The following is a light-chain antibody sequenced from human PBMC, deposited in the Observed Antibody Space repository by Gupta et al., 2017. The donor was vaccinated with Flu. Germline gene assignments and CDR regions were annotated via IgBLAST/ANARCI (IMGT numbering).Light chain of an antibody. J-gene: IGKJ1*01. V-gene: IGKV6-21*01. Sequence: PDFQSVTPKEKVTITCRASQKIGTRLNWYQQKPEQSPKLLIKYASQYGSGVPSRFSGSGSGTDFTLTIKNREAEDAATYYCQQSSNLPWTFGQGTKLEIK. CDR3: QQSSNLPWT. CDR1: QKIGTR. CDR2: YAS.